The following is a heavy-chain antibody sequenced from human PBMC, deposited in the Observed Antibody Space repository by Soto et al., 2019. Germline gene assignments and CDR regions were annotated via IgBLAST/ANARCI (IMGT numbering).Heavy chain of an antibody. V-gene: IGHV1-46*01. D-gene: IGHD2-21*02. CDR3: ARAAGGLGGGDPNDY. J-gene: IGHJ4*02. Sequence: QVQLVQSGAEVKKPGASVKVSCKASGYTFTSYYMHWVRQAPGQGLEWMGIINPSGGSTSYAQKCQGRVTMTRDTSTSTVYMELSSLRSEDTAVYYCARAAGGLGGGDPNDYWGQGTLVTVSS. CDR2: INPSGGST. CDR1: GYTFTSYY.